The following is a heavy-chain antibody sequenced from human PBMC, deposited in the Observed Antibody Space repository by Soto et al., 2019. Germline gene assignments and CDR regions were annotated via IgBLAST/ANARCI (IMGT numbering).Heavy chain of an antibody. CDR1: GGSFSGYY. D-gene: IGHD6-13*01. J-gene: IGHJ4*02. CDR2: INHSGST. V-gene: IGHV4-34*01. CDR3: ARGGRGAANFDY. Sequence: PSETLSLTCAVYGGSFSGYYWSWIRQPPGKGLEWIGYINHSGSTNYNPSLKSRVTISVDTSKNQFSLKLSSVTAADTAVYYCARGGRGAANFDYWGQGTLVTVSS.